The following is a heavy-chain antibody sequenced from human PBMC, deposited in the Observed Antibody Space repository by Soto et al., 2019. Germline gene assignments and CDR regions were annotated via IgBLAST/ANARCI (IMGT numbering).Heavy chain of an antibody. Sequence: GASVKVSCKVSGYTLTELSMHWVRQAPGKGLEWMGGFDPEDGETIYAQKFQGRVTMTEDTSTDTAYMELSSLRSEDTAVYYCATPLGDTMVRGAMGAFDIWGQGTMVTVSS. CDR1: GYTLTELS. V-gene: IGHV1-24*01. CDR3: ATPLGDTMVRGAMGAFDI. D-gene: IGHD3-10*01. J-gene: IGHJ3*02. CDR2: FDPEDGET.